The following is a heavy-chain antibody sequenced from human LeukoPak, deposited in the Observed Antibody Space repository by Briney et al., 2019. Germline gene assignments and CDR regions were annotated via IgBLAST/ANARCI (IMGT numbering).Heavy chain of an antibody. CDR2: IRYDGSNK. Sequence: GGSLRLSCAASGFTFSSYGMHWVRQAPGKGLEWVAFIRYDGSNKYYADSVKGRFTISRDNSKNTLYLQMNSLRAEDTAVYYCAKADYDFWSGSWWFDPWGQGTLVTVSS. V-gene: IGHV3-30*02. D-gene: IGHD3-3*01. CDR1: GFTFSSYG. CDR3: AKADYDFWSGSWWFDP. J-gene: IGHJ5*02.